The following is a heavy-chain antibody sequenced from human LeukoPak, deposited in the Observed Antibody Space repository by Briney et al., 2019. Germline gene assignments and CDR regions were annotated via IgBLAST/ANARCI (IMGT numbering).Heavy chain of an antibody. Sequence: PSQTLSLTCAISGDSVSSNSAAWNWIRRSPSRGLEWLGRTYYRSKWYNHYAVSVKSRIIINPDTSKNQFSLQLNSVIPEDTAVYYCARGTGDVGFDHWGQGTLVTVSS. CDR1: GDSVSSNSAA. CDR3: ARGTGDVGFDH. J-gene: IGHJ4*02. V-gene: IGHV6-1*01. D-gene: IGHD7-27*01. CDR2: TYYRSKWYN.